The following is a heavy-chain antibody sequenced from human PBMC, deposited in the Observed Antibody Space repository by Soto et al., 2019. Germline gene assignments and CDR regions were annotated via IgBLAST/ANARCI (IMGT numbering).Heavy chain of an antibody. CDR2: INHSGST. Sequence: SETLSLTCAVYGGSFSGYYWSWIRQPPGKGLEWIGEINHSGSTNYNPSLKSRVTISVDTSKNQFSLKLSSVTAADTAVYYCARGYMVRGVLHYGGQGTLVTVSS. CDR3: ARGYMVRGVLHY. J-gene: IGHJ4*02. D-gene: IGHD3-10*01. V-gene: IGHV4-34*01. CDR1: GGSFSGYY.